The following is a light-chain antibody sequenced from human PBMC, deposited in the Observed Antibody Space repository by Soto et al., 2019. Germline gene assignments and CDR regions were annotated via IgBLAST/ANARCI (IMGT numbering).Light chain of an antibody. Sequence: QSVLTQPPSASGTPGQRVTISCSGGSSNIGTNALNWYQQLPGTAPKLLIYNNNQRPSGVPDRFSGSKSGTSASLAISGLQSEDEADYYCAAWDDSLNGYVFGTGTKLTVL. CDR1: SSNIGTNA. CDR3: AAWDDSLNGYV. CDR2: NNN. J-gene: IGLJ1*01. V-gene: IGLV1-44*01.